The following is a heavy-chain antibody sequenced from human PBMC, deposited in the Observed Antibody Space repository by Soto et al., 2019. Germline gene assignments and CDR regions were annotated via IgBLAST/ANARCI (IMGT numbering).Heavy chain of an antibody. CDR1: GGSISSSSYY. CDR2: IYYSGST. CDR3: ASLWLQLYFDY. Sequence: SETLSLTCTVSGGSISSSSYYWGWIRQPPGKGLEWIGSIYYSGSTYYNPSLKSRVTISVDTSKNQFSLKLSSVTAADTAVYYCASLWLQLYFDYWGQGTLVTVSS. D-gene: IGHD5-12*01. V-gene: IGHV4-39*01. J-gene: IGHJ4*02.